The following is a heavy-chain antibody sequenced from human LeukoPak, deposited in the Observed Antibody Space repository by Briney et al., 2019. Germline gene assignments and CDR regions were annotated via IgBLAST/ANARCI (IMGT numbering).Heavy chain of an antibody. CDR3: ARDLSSTSDNHWFDP. Sequence: GASVKVSCKASGYTFTSYHINWVRQATGQGLEWMGWMNPNSGNTGYAQKFQGRVTITRNTSISTAYMELSSLRSEDTAVYYCARDLSSTSDNHWFDPWGQGTLVTVSS. V-gene: IGHV1-8*03. CDR2: MNPNSGNT. D-gene: IGHD6-13*01. CDR1: GYTFTSYH. J-gene: IGHJ5*02.